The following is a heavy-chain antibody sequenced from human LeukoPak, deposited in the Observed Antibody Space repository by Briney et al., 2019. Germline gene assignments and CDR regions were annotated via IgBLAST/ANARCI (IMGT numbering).Heavy chain of an antibody. CDR1: GFTFSRYG. J-gene: IGHJ4*02. Sequence: RGSLRLSCKASGFTFSRYGMNWVRQAPGRGLEWLSYTSGSSGSTIYYAQSVRGRFTISRDDAKNTLYLQMNSLRAEDTAVYYCARDLVRVVVPAAHDDYWGQGTLVTVSS. CDR3: ARDLVRVVVPAAHDDY. CDR2: TSGSSGSTI. V-gene: IGHV3-48*01. D-gene: IGHD2-2*01.